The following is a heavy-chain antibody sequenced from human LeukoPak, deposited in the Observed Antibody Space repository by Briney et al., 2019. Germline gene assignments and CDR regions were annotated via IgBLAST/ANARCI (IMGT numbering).Heavy chain of an antibody. CDR3: TRVPSDYYDASGPSQY. Sequence: GGSLRLSCAASGFTFNNYAMSWVRQAPGKGLEWVSATSSGGGNTYYADSVKGRFTISRDSFENTLTLHMNNLRVGDTAVYYCTRVPSDYYDASGPSQYWGQGTLVTVSS. CDR2: TSSGGGNT. J-gene: IGHJ1*01. V-gene: IGHV3-23*01. CDR1: GFTFNNYA. D-gene: IGHD3-22*01.